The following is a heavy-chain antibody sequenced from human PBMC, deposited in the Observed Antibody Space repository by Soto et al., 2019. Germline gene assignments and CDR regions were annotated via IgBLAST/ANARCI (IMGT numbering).Heavy chain of an antibody. CDR1: GFTFSRFP. V-gene: IGHV3-23*01. CDR3: AKSRSSFFYYGLDV. CDR2: FGGGAGRT. Sequence: GGSLRLCCAASGFTFSRFPMSWVRQAPGKGLEWVSGFGGGAGRTFYADSVKGRCTISRDTSKDTLFLQLNSLTAEDTGVYYCAKSRSSFFYYGLDVWGQGTTVTVSS. J-gene: IGHJ6*02. D-gene: IGHD3-10*01.